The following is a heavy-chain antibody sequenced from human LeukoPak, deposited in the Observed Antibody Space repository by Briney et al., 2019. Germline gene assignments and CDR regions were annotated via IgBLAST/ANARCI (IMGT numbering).Heavy chain of an antibody. CDR3: ARLLYNWNDPRLDY. D-gene: IGHD1-20*01. CDR1: GFTFSTYS. J-gene: IGHJ4*02. Sequence: GGSLRLSCAASGFTFSTYSMNWVRQAPGKGLEWVSYIRSDGSAIYYADSVKGRFTISRDNGKNSLYLQMNSLRAEDTAVYYCARLLYNWNDPRLDYWGQGTLVTVSS. CDR2: IRSDGSAI. V-gene: IGHV3-48*01.